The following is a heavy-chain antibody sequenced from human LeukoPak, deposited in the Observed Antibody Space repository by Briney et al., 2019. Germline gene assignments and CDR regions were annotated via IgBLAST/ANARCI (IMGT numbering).Heavy chain of an antibody. Sequence: GGSLRLSCAASGFTFSTYAMNWVRQAPGKGLEWVSSIHSSDVGTFYADSVKGRFTISRDTSKNTLYLQMNSLRAEDTAVYYCAREGDATGTILFSYWGQGTLVTVSS. CDR1: GFTFSTYA. D-gene: IGHD1-1*01. V-gene: IGHV3-23*01. CDR2: IHSSDVGT. J-gene: IGHJ4*02. CDR3: AREGDATGTILFSY.